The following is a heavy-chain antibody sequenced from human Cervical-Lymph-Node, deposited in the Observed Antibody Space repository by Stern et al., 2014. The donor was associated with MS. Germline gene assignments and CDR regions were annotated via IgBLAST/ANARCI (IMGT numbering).Heavy chain of an antibody. V-gene: IGHV1-2*02. CDR1: GYTFSDYY. Sequence: QVQLVESGAEVKEPGASVKVSCKASGYTFSDYYLNWVRQAPGQGLEWLGGFSPKIGGTNFAQKFQGRVTMTSDTSIATAYMELTRLRSDDTAVYYCARRVAAAGTHYYGLFGHWGQGTLVTVSS. D-gene: IGHD6-13*01. CDR2: FSPKIGGT. CDR3: ARRVAAAGTHYYGLFGH. J-gene: IGHJ4*02.